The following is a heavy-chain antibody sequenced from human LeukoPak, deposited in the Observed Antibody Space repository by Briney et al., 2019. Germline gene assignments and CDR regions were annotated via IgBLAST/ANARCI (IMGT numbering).Heavy chain of an antibody. V-gene: IGHV3-48*01. CDR1: GFTFSDYS. J-gene: IGHJ4*02. CDR3: ARDYKYTFDN. CDR2: IGIDSGNT. Sequence: GGSLRLSCAASGFTFSDYSMNWVRQAPGKGLEWISYIGIDSGNTNYADSVKGRFTISGDKAKNPLYLQMNSLRVEDTAVYYCARDYKYTFDNWGQGTLVTVSS. D-gene: IGHD5-24*01.